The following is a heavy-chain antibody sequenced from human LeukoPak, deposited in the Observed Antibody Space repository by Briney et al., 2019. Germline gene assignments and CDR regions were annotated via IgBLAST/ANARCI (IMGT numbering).Heavy chain of an antibody. CDR3: ARDGWKNAFDI. V-gene: IGHV4-59*01. D-gene: IGHD1-1*01. CDR1: GGSISSYY. Sequence: PSETLSLTCTVSGGSISSYYWSWIRQPPGKGLEWIGYIYYSGSTNYNPSLKSRVTISVDTSKNQFSLKLSSVTAADTAVYYCARDGWKNAFDIWGQGTMVTVSS. J-gene: IGHJ3*02. CDR2: IYYSGST.